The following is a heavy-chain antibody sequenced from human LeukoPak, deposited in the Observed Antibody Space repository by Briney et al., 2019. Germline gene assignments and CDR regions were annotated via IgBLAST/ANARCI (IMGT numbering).Heavy chain of an antibody. V-gene: IGHV3-7*03. D-gene: IGHD1/OR15-1a*01. CDR3: AGGNSMNV. CDR2: IKEDGSGI. J-gene: IGHJ6*04. CDR1: EFPFSDSW. Sequence: PGGSLRLSCAVSEFPFSDSWMYWVRQAPGKGLEGVANIKEDGSGISYVDSVQGRFIISRDNAKNSLYLQMNSLRVEDTAVYFCAGGNSMNVWGKGTAVTVSS.